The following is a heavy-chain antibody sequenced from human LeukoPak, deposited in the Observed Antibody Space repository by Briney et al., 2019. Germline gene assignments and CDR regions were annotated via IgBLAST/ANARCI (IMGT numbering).Heavy chain of an antibody. CDR3: ARDWEEYYGSGSYWYFDL. Sequence: SQTLSLTCTVSGGSISSGGYYWSWIRQHPEKGLEWIGYIYYSGSTYYNPSLKSRVTISVDTSKNQFSLKLSSVTAADTAVYYCARDWEEYYGSGSYWYFDLWGRGTLVTVSS. D-gene: IGHD3-10*01. CDR1: GGSISSGGYY. CDR2: IYYSGST. J-gene: IGHJ2*01. V-gene: IGHV4-31*03.